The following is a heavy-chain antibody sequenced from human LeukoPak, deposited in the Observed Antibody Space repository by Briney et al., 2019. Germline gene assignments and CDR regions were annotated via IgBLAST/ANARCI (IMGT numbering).Heavy chain of an antibody. J-gene: IGHJ6*03. Sequence: SETLSLTCTVSGGSVSSGSYYWSWIRQPPGKGLEWIGYIYYSGSTNYNPSLKSRVTISVDTSKNQFSLKLSSVTAADTAAYYCARGPGYCSGGSCYSGHYYYMDVWGKGTTVTVSS. CDR3: ARGPGYCSGGSCYSGHYYYMDV. CDR2: IYYSGST. D-gene: IGHD2-15*01. V-gene: IGHV4-61*01. CDR1: GGSVSSGSYY.